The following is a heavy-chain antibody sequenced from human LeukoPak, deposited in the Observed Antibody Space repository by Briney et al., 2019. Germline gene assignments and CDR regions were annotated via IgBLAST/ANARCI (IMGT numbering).Heavy chain of an antibody. Sequence: GGSLRLSCAASGFTFSSYGMHWVRQAPGKGLEWVAVVWYDGSNKYYADSVKGRFTISRDNSKNTLYLQMNSLRAEDTAVYYCARCDGTYQTYYYYGMDVWGQGTTVTVSS. J-gene: IGHJ6*02. CDR1: GFTFSSYG. CDR3: ARCDGTYQTYYYYGMDV. V-gene: IGHV3-33*01. CDR2: VWYDGSNK. D-gene: IGHD1-1*01.